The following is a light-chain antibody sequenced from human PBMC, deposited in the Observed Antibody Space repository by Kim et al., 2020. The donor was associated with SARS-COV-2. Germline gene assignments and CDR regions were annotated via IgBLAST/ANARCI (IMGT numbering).Light chain of an antibody. V-gene: IGLV6-57*02. CDR3: QSYDSSNWV. CDR1: RASIGSNY. CDR2: EDN. Sequence: GKTVTTSCTSSRASIGSNYVQWNQQRPGSAPTTVIYEDNQRPSGVPDRFSGSIDSSSNSASLTISGLKPEDEADYYCQSYDSSNWVFGGGTQLTVL. J-gene: IGLJ3*02.